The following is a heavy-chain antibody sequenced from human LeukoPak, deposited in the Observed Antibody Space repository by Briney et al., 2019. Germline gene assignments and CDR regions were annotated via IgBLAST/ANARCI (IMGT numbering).Heavy chain of an antibody. Sequence: GGSLRLSCAASGFTFSSYAMSWVRQAPGKGLEWVSAISGSGGSTYYADSVKDRFTISRDNSKNTLYLQMNSLRAEDTAVYYCASSLPPVLEWAGDYYYYYGMDVWGQGTTVTVSS. J-gene: IGHJ6*02. D-gene: IGHD3-3*01. CDR3: ASSLPPVLEWAGDYYYYYGMDV. CDR1: GFTFSSYA. V-gene: IGHV3-23*01. CDR2: ISGSGGST.